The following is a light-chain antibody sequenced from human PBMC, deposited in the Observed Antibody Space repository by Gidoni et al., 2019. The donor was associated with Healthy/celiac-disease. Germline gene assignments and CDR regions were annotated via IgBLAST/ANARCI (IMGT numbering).Light chain of an antibody. CDR1: QSISSW. CDR2: NAS. Sequence: DIQMTKSPSNLSASVGDRVTITCRASQSISSWLAWYQQKPGKAPKLLIYNASSLESGVPSMFSGSGSGTDFTLTISSLQPDDFATYYCQQYNSYSTWTFGQGTKVEIK. V-gene: IGKV1-5*03. J-gene: IGKJ1*01. CDR3: QQYNSYSTWT.